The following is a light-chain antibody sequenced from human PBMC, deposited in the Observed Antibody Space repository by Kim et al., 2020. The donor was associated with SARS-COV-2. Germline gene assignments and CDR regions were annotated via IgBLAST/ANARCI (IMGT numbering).Light chain of an antibody. CDR3: ATWDDSLYGRV. V-gene: IGLV1-44*01. CDR2: GDD. J-gene: IGLJ3*02. Sequence: GQRLIISCSGSSSSIGANPISWYQQLPGKAPKLLIYGDDQRPSGVPDRFSGSKSGTSASLAISGLQSGDDADYFCATWDDSLYGRVFGGGTQLTVL. CDR1: SSSIGANP.